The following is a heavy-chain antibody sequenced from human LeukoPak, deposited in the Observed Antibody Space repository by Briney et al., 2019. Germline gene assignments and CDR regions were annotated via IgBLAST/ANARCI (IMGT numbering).Heavy chain of an antibody. J-gene: IGHJ4*02. Sequence: GGSLRLFCAASGFVFGDYYMSWIRQAPGKGVVGVSYIGSFGTTIYYADSVKVRFTVSRDNAKNSLYLQMNSLRVEDTAVYYCARDRLGPTASFDYWGQGTLVTVSS. CDR1: GFVFGDYY. CDR3: ARDRLGPTASFDY. CDR2: IGSFGTTI. D-gene: IGHD1-26*01. V-gene: IGHV3-11*01.